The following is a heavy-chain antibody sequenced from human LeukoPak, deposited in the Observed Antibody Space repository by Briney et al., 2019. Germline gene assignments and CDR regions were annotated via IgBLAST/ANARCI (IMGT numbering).Heavy chain of an antibody. V-gene: IGHV1-2*02. CDR1: GYPFIASY. CDR2: ISPNSGGT. D-gene: IGHD1-26*01. Sequence: GASVKVSCKASGYPFIASYMNWVRQAPGQGLEWIGWISPNSGGTKSVQKFQGRVTMTRDTSITTVYMELSRLSFDDTAVYYCARGGGRYSVDYWGQGTLVTVSS. CDR3: ARGGGRYSVDY. J-gene: IGHJ4*02.